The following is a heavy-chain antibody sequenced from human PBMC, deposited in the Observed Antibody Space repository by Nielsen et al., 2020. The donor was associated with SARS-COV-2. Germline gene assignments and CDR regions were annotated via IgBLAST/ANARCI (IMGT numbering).Heavy chain of an antibody. D-gene: IGHD3-22*01. CDR1: GYTFTSYD. V-gene: IGHV1-8*01. CDR3: ARDSSGTYRRVDY. CDR2: MNPNSANT. J-gene: IGHJ4*02. Sequence: ASVKVSCKATGYTFTSYDINWVRQATGQGLEWMGWMNPNSANTGYAQNFQGRVTMTRDTSISTAYMELSSLRSDDTAVYYCARDSSGTYRRVDYWGQGTLVTVSS.